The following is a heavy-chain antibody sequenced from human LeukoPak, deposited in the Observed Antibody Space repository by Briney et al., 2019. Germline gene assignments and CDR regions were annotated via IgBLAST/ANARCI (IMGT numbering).Heavy chain of an antibody. V-gene: IGHV4-38-2*02. Sequence: PSETLSLTCSVSGYSISSGYFWAWIRQPPGKGLEWIGSISHSGNTYYTPSLKSRVTIPADTSRNQFSLELRSVTAADTALYYCAREDGGTHSSDYWGQGTLVTVSS. CDR2: ISHSGNT. CDR1: GYSISSGYF. D-gene: IGHD4-23*01. J-gene: IGHJ4*02. CDR3: AREDGGTHSSDY.